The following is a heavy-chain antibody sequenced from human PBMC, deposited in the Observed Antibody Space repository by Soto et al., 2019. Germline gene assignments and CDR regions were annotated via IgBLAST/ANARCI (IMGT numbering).Heavy chain of an antibody. J-gene: IGHJ4*02. CDR1: GGSISGGGYS. CDR2: IYDTGST. V-gene: IGHV4-30-2*01. D-gene: IGHD1-26*01. Sequence: SETLSLTCAVSGGSISGGGYSWSWIRQPPGKGLEWIGYIYDTGSTYYNPSLKSRVTISVDRSKNQFSLNLNSVTAADTAVYYCARTWELIKFDYWGQGTLVTVPQ. CDR3: ARTWELIKFDY.